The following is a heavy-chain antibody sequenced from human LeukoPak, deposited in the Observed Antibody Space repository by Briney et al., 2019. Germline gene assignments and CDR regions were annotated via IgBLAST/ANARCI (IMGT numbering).Heavy chain of an antibody. CDR3: ARQTGYYDWFDP. J-gene: IGHJ5*02. V-gene: IGHV4-39*01. D-gene: IGHD3-9*01. CDR2: IYYSGST. CDR1: GDSISSSSYY. Sequence: PSETLSLTCTVSGDSISSSSYYWGWIRQPPGKGLEWTGSIYYSGSTYYNPSLKSRVTISVDTSKNQFSLKLSSVTAADTAVYYCARQTGYYDWFDPWGQGTLVTVSS.